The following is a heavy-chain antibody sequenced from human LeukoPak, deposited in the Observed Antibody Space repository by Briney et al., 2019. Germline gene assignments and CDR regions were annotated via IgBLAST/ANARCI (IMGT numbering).Heavy chain of an antibody. J-gene: IGHJ4*02. V-gene: IGHV1-18*01. Sequence: ASVKVSCKTSGYTFTNNAITWVRRAPGRGLEWLGWISVYNGNTNYAQKLQGRVTMTTDTSTTTVYMELRSLRSDDTAVYYCARNHPYYYDSNGLYYFDYWGQGTLVTVSS. CDR3: ARNHPYYYDSNGLYYFDY. CDR1: GYTFTNNA. D-gene: IGHD3-22*01. CDR2: ISVYNGNT.